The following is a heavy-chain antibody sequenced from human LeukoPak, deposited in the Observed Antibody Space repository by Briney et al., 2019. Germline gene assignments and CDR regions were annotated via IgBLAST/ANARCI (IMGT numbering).Heavy chain of an antibody. J-gene: IGHJ4*02. CDR1: GFTFSSYA. D-gene: IGHD3-22*01. CDR2: ISGRGANT. CDR3: AKSGRVFDASGYYWFPN. V-gene: IGHV3-23*01. Sequence: GGSLRLSCATSGFTFSSYAMSWVRQAPGKGLEWVSSISGRGANTHYADSVKGRFTISGDYSKNTLNLQMNSLRAEDTAVYYCAKSGRVFDASGYYWFPNWGQGILVTVSS.